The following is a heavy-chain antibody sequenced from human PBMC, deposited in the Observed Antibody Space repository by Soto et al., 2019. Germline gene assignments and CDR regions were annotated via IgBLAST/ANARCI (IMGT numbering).Heavy chain of an antibody. V-gene: IGHV3-30-3*01. CDR3: AREPNYYGMDV. CDR2: ISYDGSNK. J-gene: IGHJ6*02. CDR1: GFTFSSYA. Sequence: GSLRLSCAASGFTFSSYAMHWVRQAPGKGLEWVAVISYDGSNKYYADSVKGRFTISRDNSKNTLYLQMNSLRAEDTAVYYCAREPNYYGMDVWGQGTTVTVSS.